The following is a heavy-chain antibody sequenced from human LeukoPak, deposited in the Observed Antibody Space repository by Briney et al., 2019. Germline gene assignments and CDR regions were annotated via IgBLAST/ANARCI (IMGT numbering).Heavy chain of an antibody. V-gene: IGHV3-7*01. CDR3: AKDSYSKGDF. D-gene: IGHD6-13*01. J-gene: IGHJ4*02. Sequence: PSETLSLTCAVSGESFSGNFWTWVRQAPGKGLEWVANIKNDGAVKNYVDSVKGRFTISRDNAKNSLYLQMNSLRAEDTAVYYCAKDSYSKGDFWGQGVLVTVSS. CDR1: GESFSGNF. CDR2: IKNDGAVK.